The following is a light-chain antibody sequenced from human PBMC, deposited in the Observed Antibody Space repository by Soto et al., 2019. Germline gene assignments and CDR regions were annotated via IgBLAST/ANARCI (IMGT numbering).Light chain of an antibody. J-gene: IGKJ4*01. CDR1: QSVYST. CDR2: HAS. CDR3: QQYNKWPLT. Sequence: EIVMTQSPATLSVSPGERATLSCRASQSVYSTLAWYQQKPGQAPSLLIYHASTRATGIPARFSGSGSGTEFPHTISSLQSEDFAVYYCQQYNKWPLTFGGGTKLEIK. V-gene: IGKV3-15*01.